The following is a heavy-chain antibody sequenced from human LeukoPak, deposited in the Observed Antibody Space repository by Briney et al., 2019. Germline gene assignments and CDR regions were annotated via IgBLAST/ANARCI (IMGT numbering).Heavy chain of an antibody. V-gene: IGHV3-30*18. J-gene: IGHJ6*03. CDR3: AKGAGYNFYYMDV. Sequence: GGSLRLSCAASGFPFDSFGMHWVRQAPGKGLEWLSLISYAGDNKYEADSVKGRFTISRDNSKNTLFLQVDSLQPDDTAMYFCAKGAGYNFYYMDVWGKGTMVSVSS. D-gene: IGHD5-24*01. CDR2: ISYAGDNK. CDR1: GFPFDSFG.